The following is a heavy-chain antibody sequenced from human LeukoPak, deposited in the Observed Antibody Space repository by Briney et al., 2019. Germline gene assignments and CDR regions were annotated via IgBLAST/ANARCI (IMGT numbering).Heavy chain of an antibody. Sequence: GGSLRLSCAASGFSFISYTLPWVRQAPGKGLEWVSAINGVGSSTFYADSVQGRFTISRDDSKNTLYLEMKSLRAEDTAVYYCAKDFSPFGYFDYWGQGTQVTVSS. J-gene: IGHJ4*02. CDR3: AKDFSPFGYFDY. V-gene: IGHV3-23*01. CDR2: INGVGSST. D-gene: IGHD3-16*01. CDR1: GFSFISYT.